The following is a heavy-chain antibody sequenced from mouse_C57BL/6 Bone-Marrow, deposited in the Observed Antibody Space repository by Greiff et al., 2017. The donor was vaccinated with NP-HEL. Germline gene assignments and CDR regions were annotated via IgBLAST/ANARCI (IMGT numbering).Heavy chain of an antibody. D-gene: IGHD1-1*01. CDR1: GFTFSSSA. J-gene: IGHJ3*01. CDR2: ISDGGSYT. Sequence: EVQRVESGGGLVKPGGSLQLSCAASGFTFSSSAMSWVRPTPEKRLEWVATISDGGSYTYYPDNVKGRFTISRDNAKNNLYLQMSHLKSEDTAMYYCAIYYYGKAWFAYWGQGTLVTVSA. CDR3: AIYYYGKAWFAY. V-gene: IGHV5-4*01.